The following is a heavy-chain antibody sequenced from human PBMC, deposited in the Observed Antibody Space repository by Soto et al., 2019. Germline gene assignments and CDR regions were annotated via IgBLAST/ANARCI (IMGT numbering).Heavy chain of an antibody. Sequence: QVQLQESGPGLVKPSQTLSLTCTVSGGSISSGDYYWSWIRQPPGKGLEWIGYIYYSGSTYYNPSLKXXVXIXXDTSTNQFSRKLSSVTAADTAVYYCARVQDGGMDVWGQGTTVTVSS. CDR2: IYYSGST. CDR1: GGSISSGDYY. D-gene: IGHD2-15*01. J-gene: IGHJ6*02. CDR3: ARVQDGGMDV. V-gene: IGHV4-30-4*01.